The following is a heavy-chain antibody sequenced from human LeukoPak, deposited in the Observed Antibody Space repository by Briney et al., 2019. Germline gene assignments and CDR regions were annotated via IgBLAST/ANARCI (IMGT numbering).Heavy chain of an antibody. CDR3: AREDWNQGGYYYGMDV. J-gene: IGHJ6*02. CDR2: ISSSGSTI. D-gene: IGHD1-1*01. V-gene: IGHV3-48*03. Sequence: GGSLRLSCAASGFTFSSYEMNWARQAPGKGLEWVSYISSSGSTIYYADSVKGRFTISRDNAKNSLYLQMNSLRAEDTAVYYCAREDWNQGGYYYGMDVWGQGTTVTVSS. CDR1: GFTFSSYE.